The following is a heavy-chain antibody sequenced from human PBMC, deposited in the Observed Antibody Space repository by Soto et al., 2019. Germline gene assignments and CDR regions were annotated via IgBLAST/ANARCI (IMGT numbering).Heavy chain of an antibody. J-gene: IGHJ3*02. Sequence: ASVKVSCTASGYTFTSYYMHWVRQAPGQGLEWMGIINPSGGSTSYAQKFQGRVTMTRDTSTSTVYMELSSLRSEDTAVYYCARDSLPTIAAAGTYAFDIWGQGTMVTVSS. CDR2: INPSGGST. CDR1: GYTFTSYY. D-gene: IGHD6-13*01. V-gene: IGHV1-46*01. CDR3: ARDSLPTIAAAGTYAFDI.